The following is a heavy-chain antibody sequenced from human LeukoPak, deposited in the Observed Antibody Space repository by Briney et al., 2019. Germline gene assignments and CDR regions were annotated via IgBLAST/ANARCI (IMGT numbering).Heavy chain of an antibody. V-gene: IGHV3-7*01. CDR3: TRDFAFQRFDY. D-gene: IGHD1-1*01. J-gene: IGHJ4*02. CDR1: GFSFSNSW. Sequence: GGSLRLSCAATGFSFSNSWMTWVRQAPGKGPEWLANINQDGSTKNYVDAVEGRFTISRDNAKNSLYLQMNSLRAEDTAVYYCTRDFAFQRFDYWGQGTLVTVSS. CDR2: INQDGSTK.